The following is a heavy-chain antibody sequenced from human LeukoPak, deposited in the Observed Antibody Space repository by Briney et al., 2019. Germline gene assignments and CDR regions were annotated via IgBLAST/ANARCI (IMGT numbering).Heavy chain of an antibody. V-gene: IGHV4-59*01. D-gene: IGHD1-26*01. CDR1: GGSISSYY. J-gene: IGHJ5*02. CDR3: ARHPEWEREAGAT. CDR2: IYYSGST. Sequence: PSETLSLTCTVSGGSISSYYWSWIRQPPGKGLEWIGYIYYSGSTNYNPSLKSRVTISVDTSKNQFSLKLSSVTAADTAVYYCARHPEWEREAGATWGQGALVTVSS.